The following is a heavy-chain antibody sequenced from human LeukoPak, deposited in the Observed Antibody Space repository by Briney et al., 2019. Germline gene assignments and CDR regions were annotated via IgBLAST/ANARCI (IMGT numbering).Heavy chain of an antibody. D-gene: IGHD3-22*01. V-gene: IGHV4-39*01. CDR1: GGSISSSSYY. CDR2: IYYSGST. Sequence: SETLSLTCTVSGGSISSSSYYWGWIRQPPGKGLEWIGSIYYSGSTYYNQSLKSRVTISVDTSKNQFSLKLSSVTAADTAVYYCARGAYITMIVVVITGYFDYWGQGTLVTVSS. CDR3: ARGAYITMIVVVITGYFDY. J-gene: IGHJ4*02.